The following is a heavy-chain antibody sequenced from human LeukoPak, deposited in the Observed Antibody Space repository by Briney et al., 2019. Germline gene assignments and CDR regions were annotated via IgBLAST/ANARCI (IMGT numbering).Heavy chain of an antibody. CDR2: IYHSGST. Sequence: SETLSLTCAVSGYSISSGYYWGWIRQPPGKGLEWIGSIYHSGSTYYNPSLKSRVTISVVTSKNQFSLKLRSVTAADTAVYYCTRRGDSSGYYDAFDIWGQGTVVAVAS. CDR3: TRRGDSSGYYDAFDI. V-gene: IGHV4-38-2*01. D-gene: IGHD3-22*01. J-gene: IGHJ3*02. CDR1: GYSISSGYY.